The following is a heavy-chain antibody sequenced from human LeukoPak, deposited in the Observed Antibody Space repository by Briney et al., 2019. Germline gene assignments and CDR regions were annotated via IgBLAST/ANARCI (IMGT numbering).Heavy chain of an antibody. J-gene: IGHJ4*02. CDR2: IYPGDSDT. D-gene: IGHD3-10*01. CDR3: TTKYYYGSGNSYNTYYFDY. CDR1: GYSFTSYW. Sequence: GESLKISCKGSGYSFTSYWIGWVRQMPGKGLEWMGIIYPGDSDTRYSPSFQGQVTISADKSISTAYLQWSSLKASDTAMYYCTTKYYYGSGNSYNTYYFDYWGQGTLVTVSS. V-gene: IGHV5-51*01.